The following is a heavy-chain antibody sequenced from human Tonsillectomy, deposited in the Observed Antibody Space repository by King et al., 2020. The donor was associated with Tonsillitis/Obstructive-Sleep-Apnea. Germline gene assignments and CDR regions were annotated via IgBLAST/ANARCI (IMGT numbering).Heavy chain of an antibody. J-gene: IGHJ3*02. CDR1: GYSFTSYW. V-gene: IGHV5-51*03. D-gene: IGHD1-1*01. CDR2: IYPGDSDT. CDR3: ARNEGPSWVEGNAFDI. Sequence: QLVQSGAEVKKPGESLKISCKGSGYSFTSYWIGWVRQMPGKGLEWMGIIYPGDSDTRYSPSFQGQVTISSDKSISTAYLQWSSLKASDTAMYYCARNEGPSWVEGNAFDIWGQGTMVTVSS.